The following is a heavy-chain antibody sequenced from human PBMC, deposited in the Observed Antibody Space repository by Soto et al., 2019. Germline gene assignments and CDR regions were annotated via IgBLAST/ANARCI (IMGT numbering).Heavy chain of an antibody. CDR1: GGSISSSSYY. J-gene: IGHJ6*02. CDR2: IYYSGST. D-gene: IGHD6-13*01. V-gene: IGHV4-39*01. CDR3: ARHGYSSSRGYYYGMDV. Sequence: PSETLSLTCTVSGGSISSSSYYWGWIRQPPGKGLEWIGSIYYSGSTYYNPSLKSRVTISVDTSKNQFSLKLSSVTAADTAVYYCARHGYSSSRGYYYGMDVWGQGTTVTVSS.